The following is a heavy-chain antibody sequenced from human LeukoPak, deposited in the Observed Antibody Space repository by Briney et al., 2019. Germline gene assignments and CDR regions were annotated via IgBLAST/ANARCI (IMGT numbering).Heavy chain of an antibody. CDR1: GFTFSTYP. CDR2: MSFDGDSE. J-gene: IGHJ4*02. CDR3: ARDLLSLDYYGSVFDY. V-gene: IGHV3-30-3*01. Sequence: GRSLRLSCAASGFTFSTYPMHWVRQAPGKGLEWVAVMSFDGDSEYYSDSVRGRFTVSRDNAKSTLYLQMNSLRPEDTAVYYCARDLLSLDYYGSVFDYWGQGTLVTVSS. D-gene: IGHD3-10*01.